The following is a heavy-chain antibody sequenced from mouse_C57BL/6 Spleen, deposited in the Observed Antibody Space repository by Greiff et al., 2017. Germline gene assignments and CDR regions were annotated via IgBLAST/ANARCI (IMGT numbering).Heavy chain of an antibody. CDR1: VFNIKDYY. CDR2: IDPEDGDT. CDR3: TTYYGSSYRAY. D-gene: IGHD1-1*01. Sequence: EVQGVESGAELVRPGASVKLSCTASVFNIKDYYMHWVKQRPEQGLEWIGRIDPEDGDTEYAPKFQGKATMTADTSSNTAYLQLSSLTSEDTAVYYCTTYYGSSYRAYWGQGTLVTVSA. V-gene: IGHV14-1*01. J-gene: IGHJ3*01.